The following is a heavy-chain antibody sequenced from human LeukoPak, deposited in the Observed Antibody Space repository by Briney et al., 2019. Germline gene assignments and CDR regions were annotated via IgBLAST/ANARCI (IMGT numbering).Heavy chain of an antibody. CDR2: IYSGGST. V-gene: IGHV3-53*01. D-gene: IGHD6-13*01. Sequence: PGGSLRLSCAASGFTVSSNYMSRVRQAPGKGLEWVSVIYSGGSTYYADSVKGRFTISRDNSKNTLYLQMNSLRAEDTAVYYCARDVPYSKQQLGLWGQGTLVTVSS. J-gene: IGHJ4*02. CDR1: GFTVSSNY. CDR3: ARDVPYSKQQLGL.